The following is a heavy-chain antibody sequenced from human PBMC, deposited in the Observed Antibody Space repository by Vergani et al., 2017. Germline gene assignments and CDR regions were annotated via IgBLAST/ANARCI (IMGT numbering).Heavy chain of an antibody. D-gene: IGHD4-17*01. Sequence: QVQLVQSGAEVKKPGSSVKVSCKASGGTFSSYAISWVRQAPGQGLEWMGRIIPILGRANYAQKFQGRVTITADTSTSTAYMELRSLRSEDTAVYYCARGGEGATVTTYLYFQNWGQGTLVTVSS. J-gene: IGHJ1*01. CDR3: ARGGEGATVTTYLYFQN. V-gene: IGHV1-69*04. CDR2: IIPILGRA. CDR1: GGTFSSYA.